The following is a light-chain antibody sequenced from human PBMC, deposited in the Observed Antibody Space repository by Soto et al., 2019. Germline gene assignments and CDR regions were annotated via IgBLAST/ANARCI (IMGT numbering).Light chain of an antibody. Sequence: EIVLTQSPGTLSLSPGETATLSCRASQSFSNIYLAWYQQKPGQAPRLLIYGGSSRATGIPERFSGSGSGTDFSLTISRLEPEDFAVYYCQQFSNSPPWTFGQGTKVEIK. CDR1: QSFSNIY. CDR2: GGS. J-gene: IGKJ1*01. V-gene: IGKV3-20*01. CDR3: QQFSNSPPWT.